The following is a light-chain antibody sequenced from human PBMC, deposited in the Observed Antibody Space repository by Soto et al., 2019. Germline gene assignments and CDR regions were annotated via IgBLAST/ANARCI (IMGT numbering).Light chain of an antibody. CDR1: SSDVGGYDY. CDR3: SSHAGSNNYV. J-gene: IGLJ1*01. CDR2: EVS. V-gene: IGLV2-8*01. Sequence: QSALAQPPSVSGSLGQSIAISCTGTSSDVGGYDYVSWHQQHPGKAPKLMIYEVSKRPSGVPDRFSGSKSGNTASLTVSGLQAEDEADYYCSSHAGSNNYVFGTGTKVTVL.